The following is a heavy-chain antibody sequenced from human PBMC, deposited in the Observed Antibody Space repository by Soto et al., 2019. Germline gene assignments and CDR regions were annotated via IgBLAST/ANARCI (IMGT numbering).Heavy chain of an antibody. CDR1: GFTFSSYG. D-gene: IGHD3-3*01. V-gene: IGHV3-33*01. J-gene: IGHJ6*04. CDR2: IWYDGSNK. Sequence: QVQLVESGGGVVQPGRSLRLSCAASGFTFSSYGMHWVRQAPGKGLEWVAVIWYDGSNKYYADSVKARFTISRDNSQNNLYLQMNRLRAGDTAVYYCARDPITFFGVVISSATDVRGKGTTVTVSS. CDR3: ARDPITFFGVVISSATDV.